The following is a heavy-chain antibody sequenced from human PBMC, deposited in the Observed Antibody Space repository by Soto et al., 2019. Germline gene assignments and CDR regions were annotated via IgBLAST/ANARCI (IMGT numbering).Heavy chain of an antibody. V-gene: IGHV3-21*01. CDR1: GFTFSSYS. J-gene: IGHJ4*02. Sequence: GGSLRLSCAASGFTFSSYSMNWVRQAPGKGLEWVSSISSSSSYIYYADSVKGRFTISRDNAKNSLYLQMNSLRAEDTAVYYCARAWVYCSSTSCYDYWGQGTLVTVSS. CDR2: ISSSSSYI. D-gene: IGHD2-2*01. CDR3: ARAWVYCSSTSCYDY.